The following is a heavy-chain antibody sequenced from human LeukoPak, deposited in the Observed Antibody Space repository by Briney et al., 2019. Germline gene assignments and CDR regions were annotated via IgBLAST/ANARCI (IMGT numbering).Heavy chain of an antibody. CDR3: ARVNTGTTLDY. CDR1: GFTFSSYG. CDR2: IWYDGINK. Sequence: GGSLRLSCAASGFTFSSYGMHWVRQAPGKGLEWVAVIWYDGINKYYADSVKGRFTISRDNAKNSLYLQMNSLRAEDTAVYYCARVNTGTTLDYWGQGTLVTVSS. D-gene: IGHD1-7*01. V-gene: IGHV3-33*01. J-gene: IGHJ4*02.